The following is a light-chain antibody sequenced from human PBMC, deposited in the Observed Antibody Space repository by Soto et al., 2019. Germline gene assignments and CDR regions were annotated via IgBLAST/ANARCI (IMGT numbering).Light chain of an antibody. J-gene: IGKJ4*01. V-gene: IGKV3-11*01. CDR1: QSVGTY. CDR3: QQRTDWPST. Sequence: EMVLTQSPATLSLSPGERATLSCRASQSVGTYFAWYQQKPGQAPRLLIHDSSNRATGIPARFSGSGSGTDFTLTISSLEPEDFAVYYCQQRTDWPSTFGGGTKVEIK. CDR2: DSS.